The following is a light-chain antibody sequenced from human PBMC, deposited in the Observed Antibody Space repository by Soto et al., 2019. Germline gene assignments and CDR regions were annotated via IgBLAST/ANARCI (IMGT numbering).Light chain of an antibody. J-gene: IGLJ1*01. CDR1: FNDVGGYNY. Sequence: QSALTQPPSASGSPGQSVTISCTGTFNDVGGYNYVSWYQQHPGKAPKVIIYEVYKRPSGVPDRFSGSKSGKTASLTVSGLQADDEADYYCSSYTGYNTYVFGTGTKLTVL. CDR3: SSYTGYNTYV. CDR2: EVY. V-gene: IGLV2-8*01.